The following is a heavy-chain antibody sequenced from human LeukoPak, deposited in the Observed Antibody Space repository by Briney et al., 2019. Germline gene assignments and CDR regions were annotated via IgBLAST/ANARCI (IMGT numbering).Heavy chain of an antibody. Sequence: GGSLKLSCAASGLTLSGSTVHWVRQASGKGLEWVGRIRTKANNYATAYAASVKGRFAISRDDSKNTAYLQMNSLKTEDTALYYCTRLGDYYDSSGYYNSNDYWGQGTLVTVSS. CDR1: GLTLSGST. J-gene: IGHJ4*02. D-gene: IGHD3-22*01. V-gene: IGHV3-73*01. CDR3: TRLGDYYDSSGYYNSNDY. CDR2: IRTKANNYAT.